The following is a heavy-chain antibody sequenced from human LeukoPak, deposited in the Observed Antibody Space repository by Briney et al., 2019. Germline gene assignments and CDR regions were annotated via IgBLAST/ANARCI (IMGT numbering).Heavy chain of an antibody. CDR3: AGSLAARRHLDY. J-gene: IGHJ4*02. Sequence: GGSLRLSCAASGFTFSSYAMHWVRQAPGKGLEWVAVISYDGSNKYYADSVKGRFTISRDNSKNTLYLRMNSLRAEDTAVYYCAGSLAARRHLDYWGQGTLVTVSS. CDR1: GFTFSSYA. CDR2: ISYDGSNK. V-gene: IGHV3-30*14. D-gene: IGHD6-6*01.